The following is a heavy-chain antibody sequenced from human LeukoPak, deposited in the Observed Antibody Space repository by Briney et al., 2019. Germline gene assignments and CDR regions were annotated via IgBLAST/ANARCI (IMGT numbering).Heavy chain of an antibody. CDR1: GFTFSSYG. J-gene: IGHJ6*03. CDR3: AKDGQMGYSSGYYYMDV. D-gene: IGHD5-18*01. V-gene: IGHV3-30*18. CDR2: ISYDGSNK. Sequence: GGSLRLSCAASGFTFSSYGMHWVRQAPGKGLEWVAVISYDGSNKYYADSVKGRFTISRDNSKNTLYLQMNSLRAEDTAVYYCAKDGQMGYSSGYYYMDVWGKGTTVTVSS.